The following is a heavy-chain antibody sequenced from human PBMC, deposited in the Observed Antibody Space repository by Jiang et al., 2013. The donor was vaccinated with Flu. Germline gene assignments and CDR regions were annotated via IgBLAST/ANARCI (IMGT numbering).Heavy chain of an antibody. Sequence: LLKPSETLSLTCAVSGGSIRSPYWSWIRQLPGRGLELIGYIFYGGSTNYNPSLKSRVTISVDTSKNQFSLKLSSVTAADTAVYYCARGFLVGATTALGYWGQGTLVTVSS. V-gene: IGHV4-59*11. D-gene: IGHD1-26*01. CDR3: ARGFLVGATTALGY. J-gene: IGHJ4*02. CDR1: GGSIRSPY. CDR2: IFYGGST.